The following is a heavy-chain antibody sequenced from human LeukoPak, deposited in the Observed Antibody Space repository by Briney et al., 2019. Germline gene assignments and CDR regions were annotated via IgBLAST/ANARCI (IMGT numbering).Heavy chain of an antibody. Sequence: ASVKVSCKASGYTFTGYYMHWVRQPPGQGLEWMGWINPNSGGTNYAQKFQGRVTMTRDTSISTAYMELSRLRSDDTAVYYCARTEQLVRWWFDPWGQGTLVTVSS. CDR1: GYTFTGYY. V-gene: IGHV1-2*02. D-gene: IGHD6-13*01. CDR3: ARTEQLVRWWFDP. CDR2: INPNSGGT. J-gene: IGHJ5*02.